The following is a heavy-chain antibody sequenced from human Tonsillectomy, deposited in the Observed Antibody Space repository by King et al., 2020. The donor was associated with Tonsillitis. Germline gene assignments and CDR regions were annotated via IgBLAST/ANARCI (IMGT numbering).Heavy chain of an antibody. Sequence: VQLVESGGGVVQPGRSLRLSCAASGFTFRNYGVHWVRQAPGKGLEWVAVISYDGSNEYYADSVKGRFTISRDNSKNTLYLQMNSLRAEDTAVYYCAKQFSDIFSVFYFYYGMAVWGQGTTVTVSS. CDR2: ISYDGSNE. D-gene: IGHD3-9*01. CDR3: AKQFSDIFSVFYFYYGMAV. CDR1: GFTFRNYG. J-gene: IGHJ6*02. V-gene: IGHV3-30*18.